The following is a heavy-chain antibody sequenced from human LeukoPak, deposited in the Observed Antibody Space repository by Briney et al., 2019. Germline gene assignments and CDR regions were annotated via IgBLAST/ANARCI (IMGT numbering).Heavy chain of an antibody. CDR2: IKSKTAGGTT. CDR1: GFTFSSST. V-gene: IGHV3-15*01. CDR3: SQGSGQYYDY. J-gene: IGHJ4*02. D-gene: IGHD2-15*01. Sequence: GGPLRLSCAASGFTFSSSTMSWVRQAPGKGLEWVGRIKSKTAGGTTDFAAPVKGRFTISRDDSKNTLYLQMNSLTSEDTGVYYCSQGSGQYYDYWGQGTLVTVSS.